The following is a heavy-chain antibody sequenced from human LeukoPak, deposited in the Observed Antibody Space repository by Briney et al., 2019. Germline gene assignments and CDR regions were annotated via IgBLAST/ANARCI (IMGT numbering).Heavy chain of an antibody. CDR1: GYIFINYG. CDR3: ATEIAVTDMIRYFDY. Sequence: ASVKVSCKASGYIFINYGITWVRQAPGQGLEWMGWISVYNGNTDYPQKFQGRVTMTADTSTDTAYMELSSLRSEDTAIYYCATEIAVTDMIRYFDYWGQGTLVTVSS. D-gene: IGHD6-19*01. CDR2: ISVYNGNT. V-gene: IGHV1-18*01. J-gene: IGHJ4*02.